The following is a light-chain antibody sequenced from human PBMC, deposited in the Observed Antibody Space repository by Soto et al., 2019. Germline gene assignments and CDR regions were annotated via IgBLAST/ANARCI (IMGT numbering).Light chain of an antibody. CDR3: QYYGRSSWT. J-gene: IGKJ1*01. CDR1: QTVRSSF. V-gene: IGKV3-20*01. CDR2: GAS. Sequence: DIDLTQSPGTLSLSPGERGTLACRVSQTVRSSFVAWYQQKPGQAPRLLIYGASTRAAGIPDRFSGSGSGTDFTLIINSLEPEDLGIYYCQYYGRSSWTFGQGTKVEIK.